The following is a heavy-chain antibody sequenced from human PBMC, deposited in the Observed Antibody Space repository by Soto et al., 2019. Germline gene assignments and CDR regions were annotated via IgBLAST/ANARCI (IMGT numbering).Heavy chain of an antibody. D-gene: IGHD6-13*01. CDR2: IYPGDSDT. J-gene: IGHJ4*02. CDR1: GYSFSSYW. V-gene: IGHV5-51*01. CDR3: ARQGQQLGLYY. Sequence: PGASLKISCKDSGYSFSSYWIAWVRQMPGKGLEWMGIIYPGDSDTRYSPSFQGQVTISADKSISTAYLQWSSLKASDTAMYYCARQGQQLGLYYWGQGALVTVSS.